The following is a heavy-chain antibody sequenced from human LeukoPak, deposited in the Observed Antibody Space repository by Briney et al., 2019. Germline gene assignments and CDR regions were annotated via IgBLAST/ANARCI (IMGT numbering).Heavy chain of an antibody. CDR2: INHSGST. CDR3: ARELGDTAMDDY. V-gene: IGHV4-34*01. J-gene: IGHJ4*02. Sequence: PSETLSLTCTVSGGSISSYYWSWIRQPPGKGLEWIGEINHSGSTNYNPSLKSRVTISVDTSKNQFSLKLSSVTAADTAVYYCARELGDTAMDDYWGQGTLVTVSS. D-gene: IGHD5-18*01. CDR1: GGSISSYY.